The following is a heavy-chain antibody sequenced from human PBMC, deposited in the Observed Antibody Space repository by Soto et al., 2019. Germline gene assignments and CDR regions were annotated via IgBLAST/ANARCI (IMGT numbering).Heavy chain of an antibody. CDR3: ARSKGGWYFDL. V-gene: IGHV3-33*01. CDR1: GFSFRNYA. Sequence: QVQLVESGGGVVQPGKSLRLSCAASGFSFRNYAMHWVRQAPGKGLEWVAVLWYGGSQNSYANSVKGRFTISRDTSNNALYLQMRTLRAEDTALYFWARSKGGWYFDLWGRGTLVTVSS. J-gene: IGHJ2*01. CDR2: LWYGGSQN. D-gene: IGHD2-15*01.